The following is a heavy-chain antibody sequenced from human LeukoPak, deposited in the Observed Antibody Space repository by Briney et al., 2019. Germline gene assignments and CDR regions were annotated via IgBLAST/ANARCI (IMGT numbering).Heavy chain of an antibody. CDR2: IYTSGST. CDR1: GGSISSGSYY. CDR3: ARLGSAARLYFQH. V-gene: IGHV4-61*02. D-gene: IGHD6-6*01. Sequence: SQTLSLTCTVSGGSISSGSYYWSWIRQPAGKGLEWIGRIYTSGSTNYNPSLKSRVTISVDTSKNQFSLKLSSVTAADTAVYYCARLGSAARLYFQHWGQGTLVTVSS. J-gene: IGHJ1*01.